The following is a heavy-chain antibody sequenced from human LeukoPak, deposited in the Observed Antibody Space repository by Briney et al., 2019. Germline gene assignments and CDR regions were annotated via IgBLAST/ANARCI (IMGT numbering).Heavy chain of an antibody. J-gene: IGHJ4*02. V-gene: IGHV3-74*01. D-gene: IGHD6-19*01. CDR3: ARAGYSSGWYDY. Sequence: GGSLRLSCAASGFTFSSHWMHWVRQAPGKGLVWVSRINSDGSSTSYADSVKGRFTISRDNAKNTLYLQMNSLRAEDTAVYYCARAGYSSGWYDYWGQGTLVTVSS. CDR1: GFTFSSHW. CDR2: INSDGSST.